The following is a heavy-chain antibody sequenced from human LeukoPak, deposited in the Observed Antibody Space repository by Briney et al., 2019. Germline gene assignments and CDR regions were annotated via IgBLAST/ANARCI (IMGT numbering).Heavy chain of an antibody. Sequence: GGSLRLSCAASGFTFSSYGMHWVRQAPGKGLEWVAVIWYDGSNKYYADSVKGRSTISRDNSKNTLYLQMNSLRAEDTAVYYCARDKGIYSYGPHFDYWGQGTLVTASS. CDR2: IWYDGSNK. V-gene: IGHV3-33*01. CDR3: ARDKGIYSYGPHFDY. CDR1: GFTFSSYG. D-gene: IGHD5-18*01. J-gene: IGHJ4*02.